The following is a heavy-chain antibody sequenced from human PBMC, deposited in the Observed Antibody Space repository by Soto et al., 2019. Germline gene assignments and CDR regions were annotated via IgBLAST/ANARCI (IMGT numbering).Heavy chain of an antibody. Sequence: GGSLRLSCAASGFTFSSYAMSWVRQAPGKGLEWVSAISGSGGSTYYADSVKGRFTISRDNSKNTLYLQMNSLRAEDTAVYYWGKDERSVGTRAFDIWGQGTMVTVSS. D-gene: IGHD2-15*01. CDR1: GFTFSSYA. V-gene: IGHV3-23*01. CDR2: ISGSGGST. J-gene: IGHJ3*02. CDR3: GKDERSVGTRAFDI.